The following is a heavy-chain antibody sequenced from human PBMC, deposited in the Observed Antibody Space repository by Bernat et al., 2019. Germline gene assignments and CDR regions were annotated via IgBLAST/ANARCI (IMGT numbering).Heavy chain of an antibody. CDR1: GYTFTSYY. V-gene: IGHV1-46*01. CDR2: INPSGGST. Sequence: QVQLVQSGAEVKKPGASVKVSCKASGYTFTSYYMHLVRQAPGQGLEWMGIINPSGGSTSYAQKFQGRVTMTRDTSTSTVYMELSSLRSEDTAVYYCARELQRWLDGAMFKRGVGDAFDIWGQGTMVTVSS. D-gene: IGHD5-18*01. J-gene: IGHJ3*02. CDR3: ARELQRWLDGAMFKRGVGDAFDI.